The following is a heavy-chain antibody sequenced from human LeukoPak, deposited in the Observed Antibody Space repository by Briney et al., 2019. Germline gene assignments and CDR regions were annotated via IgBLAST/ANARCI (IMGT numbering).Heavy chain of an antibody. D-gene: IGHD4-17*01. CDR3: ARVSNDYGDLDVYDI. V-gene: IGHV3-48*03. J-gene: IGHJ3*02. CDR1: GFTFSSYE. Sequence: PGGSLRLSCAASGFTFSSYEMNWVRQAPGKGLEWVSYISSSGSTIYYADSVKGRFTISRDNAKNSLYLQVNSLRAEDTAVYYCARVSNDYGDLDVYDIWGQGTMVTVSS. CDR2: ISSSGSTI.